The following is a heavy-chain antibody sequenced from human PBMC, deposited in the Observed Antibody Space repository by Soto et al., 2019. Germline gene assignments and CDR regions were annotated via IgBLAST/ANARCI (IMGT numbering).Heavy chain of an antibody. CDR1: GGSISSGGYS. Sequence: SETLSLTCAVSGGSISSGGYSWSWIRQPPGKGLEWIGYIYHSGSAYYNPSLKSRVTISVDRSKNQFSLKLSSVTAADTAVYYCARASIAAAGTFDYWGQGTLVTVSS. V-gene: IGHV4-30-2*01. CDR2: IYHSGSA. D-gene: IGHD6-13*01. J-gene: IGHJ4*02. CDR3: ARASIAAAGTFDY.